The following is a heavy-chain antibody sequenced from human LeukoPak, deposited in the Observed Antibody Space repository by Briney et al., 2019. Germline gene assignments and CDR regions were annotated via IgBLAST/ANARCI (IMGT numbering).Heavy chain of an antibody. Sequence: PGRPLRLSCAASGFTFDDYAMHWVRQAPGKGLEWVSGISWNSGSIGYADSVKGRFTISRDNAKNSLYLQMNSLRAEDTALYYCAKARIAVAALDYWGQGTLVTVSS. V-gene: IGHV3-9*01. CDR3: AKARIAVAALDY. CDR1: GFTFDDYA. D-gene: IGHD6-19*01. CDR2: ISWNSGSI. J-gene: IGHJ4*02.